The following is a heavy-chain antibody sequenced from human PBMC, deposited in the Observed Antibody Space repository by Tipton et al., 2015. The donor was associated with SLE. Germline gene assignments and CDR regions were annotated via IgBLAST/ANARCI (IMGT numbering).Heavy chain of an antibody. CDR1: GFTFSSYA. CDR2: ISYDGSNK. D-gene: IGHD3-22*01. Sequence: SLRLSCAASGFTFSSYAMHWVRQAPGKGLEWAAVISYDGSNKYYADSVKGRFTISRDNSKNTLYLQMNSLRAEDTAVYYCARLPVITMIVVVPEYFDYWGQGTLVTVSS. J-gene: IGHJ4*02. CDR3: ARLPVITMIVVVPEYFDY. V-gene: IGHV3-30-3*01.